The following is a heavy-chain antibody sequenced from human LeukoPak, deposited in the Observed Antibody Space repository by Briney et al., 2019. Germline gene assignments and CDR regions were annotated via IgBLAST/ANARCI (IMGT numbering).Heavy chain of an antibody. CDR3: ARDEGYCSSTSCYGTY. Sequence: GASVKVSCKASGGTFSSYAISWVRQAPGQGFEWMGGIIPIFGTANYAQKFQGRVTITADESTSTAYMELSSLRSEDTAVYYCARDEGYCSSTSCYGTYWGQGTLVTVSS. V-gene: IGHV1-69*13. CDR2: IIPIFGTA. D-gene: IGHD2-2*01. J-gene: IGHJ4*02. CDR1: GGTFSSYA.